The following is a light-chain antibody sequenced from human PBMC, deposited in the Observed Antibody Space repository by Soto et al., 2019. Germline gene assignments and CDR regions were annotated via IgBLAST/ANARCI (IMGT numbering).Light chain of an antibody. CDR2: GAS. V-gene: IGKV3-20*01. CDR1: QSISSSY. CDR3: QQYDRSPKT. Sequence: EIVLTQSPGTLSLSPGERATLSCRASQSISSSYLAWYQQKPGQAPRLLIYGASSRATGIPDRFSGTGSGTDFTLTISRLEPEDVAVYYCQQYDRSPKTCGQGTKVEIK. J-gene: IGKJ1*01.